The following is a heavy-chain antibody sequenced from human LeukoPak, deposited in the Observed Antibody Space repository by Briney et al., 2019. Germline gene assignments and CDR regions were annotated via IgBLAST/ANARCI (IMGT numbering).Heavy chain of an antibody. J-gene: IGHJ4*02. D-gene: IGHD3-10*01. V-gene: IGHV3-21*01. CDR1: GFTFSSYS. Sequence: GGFLRLSCAASGFTFSSYSMNWVRQAPGKGLEWVSSISSSSSYIYYADSVKGRFTISRDNAKNSLYLQMNSLRAEDTAVYYCARDDPLALWFGELPDYFDYWGQGTLVTVSS. CDR2: ISSSSSYI. CDR3: ARDDPLALWFGELPDYFDY.